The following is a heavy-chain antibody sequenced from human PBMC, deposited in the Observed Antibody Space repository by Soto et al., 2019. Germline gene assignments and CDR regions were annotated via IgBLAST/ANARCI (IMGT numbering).Heavy chain of an antibody. CDR1: GGTFSSYA. D-gene: IGHD3-22*01. J-gene: IGHJ4*02. CDR3: ARDNTIRSYYDSSRTFDY. V-gene: IGHV1-69*13. Sequence: SVKVSCKASGGTFSSYAISWVRQAPGQGLEWMGGIIPIFGTANYAQKFQGRVTITADESTSTAYMELSSLRSEDTAVYYCARDNTIRSYYDSSRTFDYWGQGTLVTVSS. CDR2: IIPIFGTA.